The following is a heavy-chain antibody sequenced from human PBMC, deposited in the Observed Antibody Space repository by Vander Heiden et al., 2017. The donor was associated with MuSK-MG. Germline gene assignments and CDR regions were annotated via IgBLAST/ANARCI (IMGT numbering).Heavy chain of an antibody. J-gene: IGHJ4*02. CDR2: IYYSGST. Sequence: QVQLQESGPGLVTPSETLSLTCTVSGCSISSYYWSWIRQPPGKGLEWIGYIYYSGSTNYNPSLKSRVTISVDTSKNQFSLKLSSVTAADTAVYYCARGGSATTVTTRFDYWGQGTLVTVSS. D-gene: IGHD4-17*01. V-gene: IGHV4-59*01. CDR3: ARGGSATTVTTRFDY. CDR1: GCSISSYY.